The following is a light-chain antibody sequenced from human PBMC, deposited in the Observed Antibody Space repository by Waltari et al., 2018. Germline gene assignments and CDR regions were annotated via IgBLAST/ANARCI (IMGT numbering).Light chain of an antibody. V-gene: IGKV3-20*01. CDR1: QSVNGR. J-gene: IGKJ1*01. CDR3: QQYNNWWT. CDR2: GTS. Sequence: EIVLTQSPGTLSLSPGERVTLSCRASQSVNGRLVWYQQKPGQAPRLLIYGTSSRATGIPDRFSGSGSGTDFSLTISRLEPEDFAVYYCQQYNNWWTFGQGTKVEIK.